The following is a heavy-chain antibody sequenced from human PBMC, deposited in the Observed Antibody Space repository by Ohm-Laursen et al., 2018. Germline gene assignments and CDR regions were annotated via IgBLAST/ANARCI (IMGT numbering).Heavy chain of an antibody. D-gene: IGHD3-22*01. CDR2: IYSGGST. CDR1: GFTVSSNY. V-gene: IGHV3-66*01. Sequence: SLRLSCAASGFTVSSNYMSWVRQAPGKGLEWVSVIYSGGSTYYADSVKGRFTISRDNSKNTLYLQMNSLRAEDTAVYYCARDPNYYDSSGYYVHYWGQGTLVTVSS. CDR3: ARDPNYYDSSGYYVHY. J-gene: IGHJ4*02.